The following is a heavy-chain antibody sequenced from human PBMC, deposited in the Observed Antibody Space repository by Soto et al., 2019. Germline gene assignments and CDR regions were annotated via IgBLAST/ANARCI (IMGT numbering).Heavy chain of an antibody. J-gene: IGHJ4*02. D-gene: IGHD2-15*01. CDR2: VSIGGST. CDR3: AKRRGAGGHFDY. CDR1: GCTFSSYA. Sequence: DVQLLESGGGLVQPEGSLRLSCAASGCTFSSYAMGWVRQGPGKGLEWVAVVSIGGSTHYADSVRGRFTISRDNSKNTLSLQMTSLTAEDTAVYFCAKRRGAGGHFDYWGQGALVTVSS. V-gene: IGHV3-23*01.